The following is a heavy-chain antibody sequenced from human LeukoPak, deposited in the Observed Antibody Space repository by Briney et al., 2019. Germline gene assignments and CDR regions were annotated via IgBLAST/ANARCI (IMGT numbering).Heavy chain of an antibody. Sequence: PSETLSLTCAVYGGSFSGYYWSWIRQPPGKGLEWIGEINHSGSTNYNPSLKSRVTISVDTSKNQFSLKLSSVTAADTAVYYCARDNYGGDAWGQGTLVTVSS. CDR3: ARDNYGGDA. CDR1: GGSFSGYY. V-gene: IGHV4-34*01. D-gene: IGHD4-23*01. CDR2: INHSGST. J-gene: IGHJ5*02.